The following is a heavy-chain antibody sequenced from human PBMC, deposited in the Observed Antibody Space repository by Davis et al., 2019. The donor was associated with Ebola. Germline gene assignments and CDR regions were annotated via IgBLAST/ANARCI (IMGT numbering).Heavy chain of an antibody. J-gene: IGHJ4*02. Sequence: GESLKISCAASGFTFSSYWMSWVRQAPGKGLEWVSYISSSSSYTNYADSVKGRFTISRDNAKNSLYLQMNSLRAEDTAVYYCAGIARDSSGSDYWGQGTLVTVSS. CDR2: ISSSSSYT. CDR3: AGIARDSSGSDY. V-gene: IGHV3-21*05. CDR1: GFTFSSYW. D-gene: IGHD3-22*01.